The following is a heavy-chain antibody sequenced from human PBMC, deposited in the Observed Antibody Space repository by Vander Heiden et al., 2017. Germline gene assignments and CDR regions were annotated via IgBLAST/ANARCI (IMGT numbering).Heavy chain of an antibody. J-gene: IGHJ6*02. V-gene: IGHV3-7*01. CDR1: GFTFSNSW. CDR3: ARGHYGMDV. CDR2: INQDGGDK. Sequence: EMQLVESGGHLFQPGGSLSISCAASGFTFSNSWLTWVRQAPGKGLEWVANINQDGGDKYYLDSVKGRFTISRDNAKNSLYLQMNSLRAADTAVYYCARGHYGMDVWGQGTMVTVSS.